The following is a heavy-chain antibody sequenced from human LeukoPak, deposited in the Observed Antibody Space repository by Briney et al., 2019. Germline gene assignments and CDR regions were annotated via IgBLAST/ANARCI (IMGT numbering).Heavy chain of an antibody. CDR3: VRDGGVSGYDLLDY. D-gene: IGHD5-12*01. CDR1: GFTFSGYG. J-gene: IGHJ4*02. V-gene: IGHV3-33*01. CDR2: IWYDGSNK. Sequence: GGSLRLSCAASGFTFSGYGMHWVRQAPGKGLEWVAVIWYDGSNKYYADSVKGRFTISRDNSKNSLSLQMNSLRAEDTAVYYCVRDGGVSGYDLLDYWGRGTLVTVSS.